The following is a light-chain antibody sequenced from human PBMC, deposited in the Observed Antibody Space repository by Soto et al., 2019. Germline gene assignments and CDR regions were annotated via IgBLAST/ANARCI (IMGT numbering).Light chain of an antibody. J-gene: IGLJ2*01. Sequence: QSVLTQPPSVSGAPGQRVTISCTGSSSNIGAGYDVHWYHQLPGTAPKLLIYGNSNRPSGVPDRFSGSKSGTSASLAITGLQAEDEADYSCQSYDSSLSGYVVFGGGTKLTVL. V-gene: IGLV1-40*01. CDR3: QSYDSSLSGYVV. CDR2: GNS. CDR1: SSNIGAGYD.